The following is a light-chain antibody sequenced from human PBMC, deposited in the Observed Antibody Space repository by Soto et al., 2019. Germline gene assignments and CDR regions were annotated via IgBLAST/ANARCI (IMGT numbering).Light chain of an antibody. J-gene: IGKJ5*01. CDR2: DAS. CDR3: QQRSHWPPIT. Sequence: ESVLTQSPATLSLSPGERATLSCRASPSVSNSLAWYQHKPGQAPRLLIYDASNRATGIPARFSGSGSGTDFTLTISSLEPDDSAVYYCQQRSHWPPITFGQGTRLEI. V-gene: IGKV3-11*01. CDR1: PSVSNS.